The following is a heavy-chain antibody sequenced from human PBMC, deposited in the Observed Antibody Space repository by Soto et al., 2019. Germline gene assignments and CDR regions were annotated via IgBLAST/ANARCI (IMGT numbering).Heavy chain of an antibody. V-gene: IGHV3-23*01. J-gene: IGHJ3*02. CDR3: AKDPMTRAFDI. Sequence: PGGSLRLSCTASGFTFSRYAMSWVRQAPGKGLEWVSTISDSGSTYYAESVKGRLTISRDNSKNTLYLQMNSLRAEDTAVYYCAKDPMTRAFDIWGQGTMVTVSS. CDR2: ISDSGST. CDR1: GFTFSRYA.